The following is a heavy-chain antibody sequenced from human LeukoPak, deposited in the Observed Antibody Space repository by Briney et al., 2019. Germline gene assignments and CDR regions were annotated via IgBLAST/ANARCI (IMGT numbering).Heavy chain of an antibody. CDR2: IYYSGST. V-gene: IGHV4-30-4*01. J-gene: IGHJ6*02. D-gene: IGHD3-9*01. CDR3: ARASHRSHDTIYAMDV. Sequence: PSETLSLTCTVSGGSISSGDYYWSWIRQPPGKGLEWIGYIYYSGSTYYNPSLKSRVTISVDTSKNQFSLKLTSVTAADTAVYYCARASHRSHDTIYAMDVWGRGTTVTVSS. CDR1: GGSISSGDYY.